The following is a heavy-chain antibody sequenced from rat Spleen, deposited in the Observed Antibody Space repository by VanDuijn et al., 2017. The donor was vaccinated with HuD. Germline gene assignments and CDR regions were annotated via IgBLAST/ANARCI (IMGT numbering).Heavy chain of an antibody. CDR2: ISYDGGST. J-gene: IGHJ2*01. Sequence: EVQLVESGGGLVQPGRSLKLSCAASGFTFSDYYMAWVRQAPTKGLEWVASISYDGGSTYYRDSVKGRFTISRDNAKSSLYLQMDSLRSEDTATYYCTRDRHYDGSYPRDYWGQGVMVTVSS. CDR1: GFTFSDYY. V-gene: IGHV5-20*01. CDR3: TRDRHYDGSYPRDY. D-gene: IGHD1-12*02.